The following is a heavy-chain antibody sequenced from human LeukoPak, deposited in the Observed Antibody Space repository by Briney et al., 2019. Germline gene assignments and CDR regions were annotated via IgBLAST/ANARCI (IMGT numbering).Heavy chain of an antibody. Sequence: GGSLRLSCAASGFTFRSYAMRWVRQAPGKGLEWVSAICGSGGSTYYADSVKGRFTISRDNSKNTLYLQMNSLRAEDTAVYYCAKASSIAARSDYWGQGTLVTVSS. CDR2: ICGSGGST. D-gene: IGHD6-6*01. CDR1: GFTFRSYA. J-gene: IGHJ4*02. V-gene: IGHV3-23*01. CDR3: AKASSIAARSDY.